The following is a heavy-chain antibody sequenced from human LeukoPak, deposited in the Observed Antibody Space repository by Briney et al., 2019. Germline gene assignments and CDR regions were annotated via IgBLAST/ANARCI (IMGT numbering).Heavy chain of an antibody. CDR1: GGSISSSSFY. J-gene: IGHJ5*02. Sequence: SETLSLTCTVSGGSISSSSFYWGWIRQPPGKGLEWIGSIYYSGSTYYNPSLKSRVTISADTSKNQLSLKLTSVTAADTTVYYCARASIYSSSSGLWFDPWGQGTLVTVSS. CDR3: ARASIYSSSSGLWFDP. D-gene: IGHD6-6*01. CDR2: IYYSGST. V-gene: IGHV4-39*01.